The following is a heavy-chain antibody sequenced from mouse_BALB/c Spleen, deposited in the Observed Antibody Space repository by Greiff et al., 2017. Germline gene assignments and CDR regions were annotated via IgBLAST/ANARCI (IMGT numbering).Heavy chain of an antibody. CDR3: ARRGYYGSSPYAMDY. CDR1: GYAFTNYL. J-gene: IGHJ4*01. Sequence: QVQLQQSGAELVRPGTSVTVSCKASGYAFTNYLIEWVKQRPGQGLEWIGVINPGSGGTNYNEKFKGKATLTADKSSSTAYMQLSSLTSDDSAVYFCARRGYYGSSPYAMDYWGQGTSVTVSS. D-gene: IGHD1-1*01. CDR2: INPGSGGT. V-gene: IGHV1-54*01.